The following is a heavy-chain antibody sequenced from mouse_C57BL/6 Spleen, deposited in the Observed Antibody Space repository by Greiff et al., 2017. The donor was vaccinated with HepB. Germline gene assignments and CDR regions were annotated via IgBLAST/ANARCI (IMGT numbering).Heavy chain of an antibody. Sequence: VQLQQPGAELVKPGASVKLSCKASGYTFTSYWMHWVKQRPGQGLEWIGMIHPNSGSTNYNEKFKSKATLTVDKSSSTAYMQLSSLTSEDSAVYYCARRDSSGYPSYAMDYWGQGTSVTVSS. CDR2: IHPNSGST. CDR3: ARRDSSGYPSYAMDY. V-gene: IGHV1-64*01. D-gene: IGHD3-2*02. J-gene: IGHJ4*01. CDR1: GYTFTSYW.